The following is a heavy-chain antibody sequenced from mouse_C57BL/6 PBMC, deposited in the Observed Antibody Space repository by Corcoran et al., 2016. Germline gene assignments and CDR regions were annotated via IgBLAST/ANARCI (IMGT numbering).Heavy chain of an antibody. CDR3: ARYNYGSSHWFAY. D-gene: IGHD1-1*01. J-gene: IGHJ3*01. CDR2: INTYSGVP. V-gene: IGHV9-3*01. Sequence: QIQLVQSGPELKKPGETVKISCKASGYTFTTYGMSWVKQAPGKGVKWMGWINTYSGVPTYADDFKGRFAFSLETSASTAYLQINNLKNEDTATYFCARYNYGSSHWFAYWGQGTLVTVSA. CDR1: GYTFTTYG.